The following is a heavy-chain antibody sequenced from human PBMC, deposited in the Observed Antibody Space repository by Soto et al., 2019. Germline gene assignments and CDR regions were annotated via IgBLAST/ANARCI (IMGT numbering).Heavy chain of an antibody. V-gene: IGHV1-18*01. CDR3: ARVGGGDRRPDF. Sequence: QVQLVQSGAEVKKPGASVKVSCKASGYTFTSYGITWVRQAPGQGLEWMGWISAYNGDTNYSQNFQGRLTMTTDTSTSTAYMELRSLRSDDTAVYYCARVGGGDRRPDFWGQGTMVTVSS. J-gene: IGHJ3*01. CDR2: ISAYNGDT. D-gene: IGHD3-16*01. CDR1: GYTFTSYG.